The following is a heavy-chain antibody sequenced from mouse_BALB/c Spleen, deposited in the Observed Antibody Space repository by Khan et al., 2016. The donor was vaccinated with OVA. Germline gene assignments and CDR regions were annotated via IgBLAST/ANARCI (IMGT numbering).Heavy chain of an antibody. Sequence: VELVESGPGLVAPSQSLSITCTVSGFSLTSHGVHWVRQPPGKGLEWLGVIWAGGNTNYNSALMSRLSISKDSSKSQVFLKMNSLQTDDTAMYYCARNREPDYFDYWGQGTTLTVSS. CDR3: ARNREPDYFDY. V-gene: IGHV2-9*02. CDR1: GFSLTSHG. CDR2: IWAGGNT. J-gene: IGHJ2*01.